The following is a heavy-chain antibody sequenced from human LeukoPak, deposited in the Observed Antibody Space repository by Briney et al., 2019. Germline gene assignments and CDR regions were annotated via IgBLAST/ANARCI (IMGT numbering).Heavy chain of an antibody. J-gene: IGHJ5*02. V-gene: IGHV3-72*01. CDR2: TRNKANSYTT. CDR1: GFTFSSYA. D-gene: IGHD2-15*01. Sequence: PGGSLRLSCAASGFTFSSYAMSWVRQAPGKGLEWVGRTRNKANSYTTEYAASVKGRFTISRDDSKNSLYLQMNSLKTEDTTEDYCGGDCYESQPPLHNWFDPWGQGTLVTVSS. CDR3: GGDCYESQPPLHNWFDP.